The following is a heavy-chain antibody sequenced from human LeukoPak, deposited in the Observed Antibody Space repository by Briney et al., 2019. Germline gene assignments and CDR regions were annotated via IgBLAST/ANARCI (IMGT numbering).Heavy chain of an antibody. J-gene: IGHJ4*02. D-gene: IGHD3-22*01. CDR3: ARDVLYYYDSSGYCFDY. V-gene: IGHV1-2*02. CDR1: GYTFTGYY. Sequence: ASVKVSCKASGYTFTGYYMHWVRQAPGQGLEWMGWINPNSGGTNYAQKFQGRVTMTRDTSISTAYMELSRLRSDDTAVYYCARDVLYYYDSSGYCFDYWGQGTLVTVSS. CDR2: INPNSGGT.